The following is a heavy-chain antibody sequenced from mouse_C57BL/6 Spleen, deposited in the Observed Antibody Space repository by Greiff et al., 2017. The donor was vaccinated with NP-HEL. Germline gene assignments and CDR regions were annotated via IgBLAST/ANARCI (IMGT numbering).Heavy chain of an antibody. Sequence: VQRVESGPELVKPGASVKISCKASGYAFSSSWMNWVKQRPGKGLEWIGRIYPGDGDTNYNGKFKGKATLTADKSSSTAYMQLSSLTSEDSAVYFCARDYGSSYPYFDYWGQGTTLTVSS. D-gene: IGHD1-1*01. V-gene: IGHV1-82*01. CDR1: GYAFSSSW. J-gene: IGHJ2*01. CDR2: IYPGDGDT. CDR3: ARDYGSSYPYFDY.